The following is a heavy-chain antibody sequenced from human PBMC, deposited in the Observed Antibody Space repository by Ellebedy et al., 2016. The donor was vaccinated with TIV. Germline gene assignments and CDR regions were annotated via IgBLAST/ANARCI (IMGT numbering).Heavy chain of an antibody. D-gene: IGHD6-13*01. CDR2: ISSSSRTI. CDR1: GFTFSNYA. V-gene: IGHV3-48*01. CDR3: AAAAGAGDDAFDI. J-gene: IGHJ3*02. Sequence: GESLKISCAASGFTFSNYAIHWVRQAPGKGLEWVSYISSSSRTIYYADSVKGRFTISRDNAKNSLYLQMNSLRAEDTAVYYCAAAAGAGDDAFDIWGQGTMVTVSS.